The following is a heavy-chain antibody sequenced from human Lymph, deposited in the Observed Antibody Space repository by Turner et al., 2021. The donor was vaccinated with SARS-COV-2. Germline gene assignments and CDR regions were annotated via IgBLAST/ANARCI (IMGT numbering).Heavy chain of an antibody. CDR1: GFTFSSYS. Sequence: EVQLVESGGGLVNPGGSLRLSCAASGFTFSSYSMNWVRQAPGKGLEWVSSISSRSSYIYNADSVKGRLTISRENAKNSLYLQMNSLRAEDTAVYYCARDYYDFWSGYNSYYYGMDVWGQGTTVTVSS. CDR3: ARDYYDFWSGYNSYYYGMDV. D-gene: IGHD3-3*01. J-gene: IGHJ6*02. CDR2: ISSRSSYI. V-gene: IGHV3-21*02.